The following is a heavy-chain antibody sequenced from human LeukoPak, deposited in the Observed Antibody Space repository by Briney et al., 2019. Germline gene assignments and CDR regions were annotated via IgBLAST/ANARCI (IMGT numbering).Heavy chain of an antibody. CDR1: RFTFSSYE. V-gene: IGHV3-48*03. D-gene: IGHD6-6*01. Sequence: QSGGSLRLSCAASRFTFSSYEMNWVRQAPGKGLEWVSYISSSGSTIYYADSVKGRFTISRDNAKNSLYLQMNSLRAEDTAVYYCARAEEYSSSSFDYWGQGTLVTVSS. J-gene: IGHJ4*02. CDR3: ARAEEYSSSSFDY. CDR2: ISSSGSTI.